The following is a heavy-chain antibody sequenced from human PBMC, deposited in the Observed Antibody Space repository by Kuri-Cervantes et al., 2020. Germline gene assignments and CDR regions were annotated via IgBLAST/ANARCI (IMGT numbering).Heavy chain of an antibody. D-gene: IGHD1-14*01. Sequence: GGSLRLSCAASGFTFSSYAMHWVRQAPGKGLEWVAVIPYDGSNKYYADSVKGRFTISRDNSKNTLYLQMNSLRAEDTAVYYCAKGGPNRYFDYWGQGTLVTVSS. CDR2: IPYDGSNK. CDR1: GFTFSSYA. J-gene: IGHJ4*02. V-gene: IGHV3-30-3*01. CDR3: AKGGPNRYFDY.